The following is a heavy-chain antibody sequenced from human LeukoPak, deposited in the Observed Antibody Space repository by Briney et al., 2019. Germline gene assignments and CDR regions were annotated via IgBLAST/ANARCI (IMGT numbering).Heavy chain of an antibody. CDR3: AHRPYGDQYFQH. V-gene: IGHV2-5*02. D-gene: IGHD4-17*01. Sequence: ESGPTLVKPTQTLTLTCTFSGFSLSTSGVGVGWIRQPPGKALEWLALIYWDDDKRYSPSLKSRLTITKDTSKNQVVLTMTNMDPVDTATYHCAHRPYGDQYFQHWGQGTLVTVSS. CDR2: IYWDDDK. CDR1: GFSLSTSGVG. J-gene: IGHJ1*01.